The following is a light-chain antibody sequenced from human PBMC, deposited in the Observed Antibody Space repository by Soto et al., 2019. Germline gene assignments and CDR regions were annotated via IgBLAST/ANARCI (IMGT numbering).Light chain of an antibody. CDR3: HQSYSAPQT. V-gene: IGKV1-39*01. J-gene: IGKJ1*01. CDR1: QSISRY. CDR2: AAS. Sequence: DIQMTKSPSSLSASVGDRVSITCRASQSISRYLNWYQQKPGRAPKLLMYAASSLQSGVPSRFSGSGSGTDFTLTISNLQPEDFATYYRHQSYSAPQTFGQGTKVGIK.